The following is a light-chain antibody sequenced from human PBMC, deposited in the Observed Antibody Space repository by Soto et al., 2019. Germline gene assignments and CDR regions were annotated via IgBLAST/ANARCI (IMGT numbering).Light chain of an antibody. CDR2: GAS. CDR3: QHYNSYSEA. Sequence: EIVMTRCPATLYAYPGESATLSCRASQSVSRKLVWYQQKPGQAPRLLIYGASTRATGIPERFSGSGSGTEFTLTISSLQSEDFAVYYCQHYNSYSEALGQGIKVDIK. J-gene: IGKJ1*01. CDR1: QSVSRK. V-gene: IGKV3D-15*01.